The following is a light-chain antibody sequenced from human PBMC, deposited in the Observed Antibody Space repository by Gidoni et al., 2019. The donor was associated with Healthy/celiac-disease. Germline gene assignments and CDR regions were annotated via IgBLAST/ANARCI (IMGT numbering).Light chain of an antibody. V-gene: IGKV3-11*01. CDR2: DAS. Sequence: DIVLTQSPATLSLSPGERATLSCRASQSVSSYLAWYQQKPGQAPRLLIYDASNRATGIPARFSGSGSRTYFTLTISSLEPEDFAVYYCQQRSNWPTFGQGTKVEIK. CDR1: QSVSSY. J-gene: IGKJ1*01. CDR3: QQRSNWPT.